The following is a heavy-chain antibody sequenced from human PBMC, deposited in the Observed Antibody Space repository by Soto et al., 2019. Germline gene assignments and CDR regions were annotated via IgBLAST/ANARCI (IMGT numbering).Heavy chain of an antibody. D-gene: IGHD2-21*01. CDR3: ARAGRLLQFYYSNAMDV. Sequence: TSETLSLTCAVYGGSFSGYYWSWIRQPPGKGLEWIGEINHSGSTNYNPSLKSRVTISVDTSKNQFSLKLSSVTAADTAVYYCARAGRLLQFYYSNAMDVSGPGPTLSASS. CDR1: GGSFSGYY. CDR2: INHSGST. V-gene: IGHV4-34*01. J-gene: IGHJ6*02.